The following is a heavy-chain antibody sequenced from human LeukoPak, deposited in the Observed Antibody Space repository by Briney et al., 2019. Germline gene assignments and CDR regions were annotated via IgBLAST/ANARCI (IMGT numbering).Heavy chain of an antibody. CDR2: IKYDGSEE. CDR3: ARSPSGFRSTFVN. CDR1: GFTSNENW. Sequence: GGSLRLSCVASGFTSNENWMSWVLQVPGKGLEWVANIKYDGSEEDYADSVKGRFTISRDNAKNSLYLHMKSLTAEDTAVYFCARSPSGFRSTFVNWGQGTLVSVSS. V-gene: IGHV3-7*03. J-gene: IGHJ4*02. D-gene: IGHD3-9*01.